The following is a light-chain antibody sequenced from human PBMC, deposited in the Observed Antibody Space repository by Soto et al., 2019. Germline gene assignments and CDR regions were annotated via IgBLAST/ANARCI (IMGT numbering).Light chain of an antibody. CDR1: QSVSNY. J-gene: IGKJ1*01. Sequence: EIVLTQSPGTLSLSPGGRATLSCRASQSVSNYLAWYQRKPGQAPRLLIYGASSRATGIPDRFSGSGSGTDFTLTISRLEPEDFAVYYCHQYGGSPQTFGQGTKVDIK. CDR3: HQYGGSPQT. CDR2: GAS. V-gene: IGKV3-20*01.